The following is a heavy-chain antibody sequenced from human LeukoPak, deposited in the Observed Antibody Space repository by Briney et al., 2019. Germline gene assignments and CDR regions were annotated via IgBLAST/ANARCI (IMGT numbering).Heavy chain of an antibody. D-gene: IGHD3-9*01. CDR2: ISSSGDTI. CDR3: ARNGNYDILTGYYTNSHFDS. CDR1: GFTFSSFE. V-gene: IGHV3-48*03. Sequence: GGSLRLSCAASGFTFSSFEMNWVRQAPGKGLEWVSHISSSGDTIFYADSMKGRFTISRDNAKNSLYLQMNSLSAEDTAVYYCARNGNYDILTGYYTNSHFDSWGQGTLVTVSS. J-gene: IGHJ4*02.